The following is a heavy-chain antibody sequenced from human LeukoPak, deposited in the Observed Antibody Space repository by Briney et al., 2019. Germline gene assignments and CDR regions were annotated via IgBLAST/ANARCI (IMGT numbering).Heavy chain of an antibody. CDR2: ISAYNGNT. CDR1: GYTFTSYG. D-gene: IGHD2-15*01. V-gene: IGHV1-18*01. J-gene: IGHJ3*02. CDR3: ARDCSGGSCYWGI. Sequence: EASVKVSRKASGYTFTSYGISWVRQAPGQGLEWMGWISAYNGNTNYAQKLQGRVTMTTDTSTSTAYMELRSLRSDDTAVYYCARDCSGGSCYWGIWGQGTMVTVSS.